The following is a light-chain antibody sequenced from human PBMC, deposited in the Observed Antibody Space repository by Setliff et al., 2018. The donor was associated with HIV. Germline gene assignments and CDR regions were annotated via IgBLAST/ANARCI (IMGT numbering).Light chain of an antibody. CDR3: QSYDASLSAFV. V-gene: IGLV1-40*01. CDR1: SSNIGGGYD. CDR2: GHT. Sequence: QSVLTQPPSVSGAPGQRVTISCTGSSSNIGGGYDVHWYQQPPGTAPKLLIYGHTYRPSGVPDRFSGYKSGTSASLAITGLQAEDEADYYCQSYDASLSAFVFGTGTKATV. J-gene: IGLJ1*01.